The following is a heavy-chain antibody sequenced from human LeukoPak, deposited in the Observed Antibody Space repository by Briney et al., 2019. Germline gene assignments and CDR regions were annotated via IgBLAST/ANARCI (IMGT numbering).Heavy chain of an antibody. CDR1: GGSFSGYY. J-gene: IGHJ4*02. V-gene: IGHV4-34*01. CDR2: INHSGST. Sequence: SETLSLTCAVYGGSFSGYYWSWIRQPPGKWLEWIGEINHSGSTNYNPSLKSRVTISVDTSKNQFSLKLSSVTAADTAVYYCARGSNLYGTNYWGQGTLVTVSS. D-gene: IGHD4-17*01. CDR3: ARGSNLYGTNY.